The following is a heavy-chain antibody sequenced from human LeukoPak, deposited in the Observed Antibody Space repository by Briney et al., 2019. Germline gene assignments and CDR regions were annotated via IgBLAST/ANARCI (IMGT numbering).Heavy chain of an antibody. J-gene: IGHJ3*02. V-gene: IGHV1-18*01. CDR1: GYIFSSYS. CDR3: ASLKNYYDSSGYLVTDAFDI. CDR2: ISGYNGNT. D-gene: IGHD3-22*01. Sequence: ASVKVSCKASGYIFSSYSITWVRQAPGQGLEWMGWISGYNGNTNYAQKLQGRVTMTTDTSTSTAYMELRSLKSDDTAVYYCASLKNYYDSSGYLVTDAFDIWGQGTMVTVSS.